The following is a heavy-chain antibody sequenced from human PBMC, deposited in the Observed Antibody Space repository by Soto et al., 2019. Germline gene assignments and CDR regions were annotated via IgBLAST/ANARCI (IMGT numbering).Heavy chain of an antibody. CDR2: ISYDGTNK. Sequence: QEQLVESGGGVVQPGRSLRLSCVASGFTFSSYAMHWVRQAPGKGLEWVAAISYDGTNKYYAESVKGRFTISRDNSKNTLYLQMNSLRTEDTSVYYCARAVSSSWGFDYWGQGTLVTVSS. CDR3: ARAVSSSWGFDY. CDR1: GFTFSSYA. V-gene: IGHV3-30-3*01. J-gene: IGHJ4*02. D-gene: IGHD6-13*01.